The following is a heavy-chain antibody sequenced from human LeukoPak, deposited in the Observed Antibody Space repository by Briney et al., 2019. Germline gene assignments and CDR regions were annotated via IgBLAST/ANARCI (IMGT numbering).Heavy chain of an antibody. CDR3: ARGLHGYYYYGMDL. CDR1: GFTFSSYA. V-gene: IGHV3-30*04. J-gene: IGHJ6*02. CDR2: ISYDGSNK. D-gene: IGHD4-11*01. Sequence: GGSLRLSCAASGFTFSSYAMHWVRQAPGKGLEWVAVISYDGSNKYYADSVKGRFTISRDNSKNTLYLQMNSLRAEDTPVYYCARGLHGYYYYGMDLWGQGTTVTVSS.